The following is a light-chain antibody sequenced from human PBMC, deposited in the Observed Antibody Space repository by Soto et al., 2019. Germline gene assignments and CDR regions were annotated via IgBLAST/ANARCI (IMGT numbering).Light chain of an antibody. V-gene: IGKV3-11*01. CDR1: QSVSSY. J-gene: IGKJ1*01. CDR2: DAS. Sequence: EIVLTQSPATLSLAPGERATLSCRPSQSVSSYLAWYQQKPGQAPRLLIYDASNRATGIPSRFSGGGSGTDFTLTISSLEPEDFAVYYCQQRSNWPPWTFGQGTKVDIK. CDR3: QQRSNWPPWT.